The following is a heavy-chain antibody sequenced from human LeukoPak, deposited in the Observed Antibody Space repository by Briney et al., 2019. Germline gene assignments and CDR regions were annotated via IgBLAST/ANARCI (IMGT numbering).Heavy chain of an antibody. D-gene: IGHD5-18*01. CDR3: ARDIAIHYYYYYGMDV. V-gene: IGHV1-18*01. J-gene: IGHJ6*02. CDR2: ISAYNGNT. Sequence: ASVKVSCKASGYTXTSYGISGVRQAPGQGLEWMGWISAYNGNTNYAQKLQGRVTMTTDTSTSTAYMELRSLRSDDTAVYYCARDIAIHYYYYYGMDVWGQGTTVTVSS. CDR1: GYTXTSYG.